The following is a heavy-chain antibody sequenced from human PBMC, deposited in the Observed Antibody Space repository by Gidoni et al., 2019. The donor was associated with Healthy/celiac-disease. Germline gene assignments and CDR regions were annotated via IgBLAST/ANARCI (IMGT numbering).Heavy chain of an antibody. D-gene: IGHD3-16*01. CDR1: GGSFSGYY. V-gene: IGHV4-34*01. CDR2: INHSGST. CDR3: ARGNYDMDY. Sequence: QVQLQQWGAGLLKPSETLSLTCPVYGGSFSGYYWSWIRQPPGKGLEWIGEINHSGSTNYNPSLKSRVTISVDTSKNQFSLKLSSVTAADTAVYYCARGNYDMDYWGQGTLVTVSS. J-gene: IGHJ4*02.